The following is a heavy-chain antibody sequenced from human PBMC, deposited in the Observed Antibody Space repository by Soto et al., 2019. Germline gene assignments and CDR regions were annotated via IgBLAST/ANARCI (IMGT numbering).Heavy chain of an antibody. J-gene: IGHJ4*02. CDR3: ARIGWELLFDYFDY. V-gene: IGHV3-21*01. D-gene: IGHD1-26*01. CDR1: GCTFSSYS. CDR2: ISSSSSYI. Sequence: EVQLVESGGGLVKPGGALRLSCAASGCTFSSYSMNWVHQAPGKGLEWVSSISSSSSYIYYADSVKGRFTISRDNAKNSLYLQMNSLRAEDTAVYYCARIGWELLFDYFDYWGQGTLVTVSS.